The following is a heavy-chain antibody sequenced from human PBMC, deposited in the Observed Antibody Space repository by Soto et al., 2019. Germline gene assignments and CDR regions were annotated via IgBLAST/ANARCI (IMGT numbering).Heavy chain of an antibody. Sequence: PSETLSLTCLVTGSSVSTYSWSWIRQSPGKGLEWIGYIHYNGGTNYTPSLRSRVTISVDTSKNQLSLNLTSLTAADTAVYYCARGGTSGSAVFNWFDPWGQGTLVTVSS. J-gene: IGHJ5*02. CDR3: ARGGTSGSAVFNWFDP. D-gene: IGHD3-10*01. CDR2: IHYNGGT. V-gene: IGHV4-59*02. CDR1: GSSVSTYS.